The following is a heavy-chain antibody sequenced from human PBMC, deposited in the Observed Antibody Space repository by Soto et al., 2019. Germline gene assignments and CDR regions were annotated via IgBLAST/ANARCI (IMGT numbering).Heavy chain of an antibody. D-gene: IGHD1-20*01. CDR1: GYTFTNFG. J-gene: IGHJ5*02. V-gene: IGHV1-18*01. CDR3: ARVITGVEAWFEP. Sequence: VASVKVSCKASGYTFTNFGVTWVRRAPGQGLEWMGWISAYTDTPNYAQKFQGRVTMTIDTSTSTAYMDLRSITSDDTAVYYCARVITGVEAWFEPWGQGTMLTLSS. CDR2: ISAYTDTP.